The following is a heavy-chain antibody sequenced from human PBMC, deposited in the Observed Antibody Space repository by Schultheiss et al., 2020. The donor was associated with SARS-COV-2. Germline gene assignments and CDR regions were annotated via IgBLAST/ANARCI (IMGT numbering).Heavy chain of an antibody. CDR3: ARSGRGELLHWFDP. V-gene: IGHV4-59*08. D-gene: IGHD1-26*01. Sequence: SETLSLTCTVSGGSISTSYWAWIRQPPGKGLEWIGFIHDSGSTNYNPSLKSRATISIDTSKNQFSLKVTSVTAADTAMYYCARSGRGELLHWFDPWGQGTLVTVSS. J-gene: IGHJ5*02. CDR2: IHDSGST. CDR1: GGSISTSY.